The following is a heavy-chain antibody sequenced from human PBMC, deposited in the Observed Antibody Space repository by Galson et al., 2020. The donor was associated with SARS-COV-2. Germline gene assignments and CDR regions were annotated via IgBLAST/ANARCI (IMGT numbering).Heavy chain of an antibody. J-gene: IGHJ6*02. CDR1: GFTFSSYS. CDR2: ISSSSSYI. Sequence: KIGESLKLSCAASGFTFSSYSMNWVRQAPGKGLEWVSSISSSSSYIYYADSVKGRFTISRDNAKNSLYLQMNSLRAEDTAVYYCASDDFGRTLGELYYYYGMDVWGQGTTVTVSS. V-gene: IGHV3-21*01. D-gene: IGHD3-3*01. CDR3: ASDDFGRTLGELYYYYGMDV.